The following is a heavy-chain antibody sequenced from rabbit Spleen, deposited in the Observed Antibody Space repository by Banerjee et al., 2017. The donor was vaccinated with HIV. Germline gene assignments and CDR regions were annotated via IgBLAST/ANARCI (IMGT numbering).Heavy chain of an antibody. CDR3: ARPGESGYVDSLNL. CDR1: GFSFSSSYW. Sequence: QQQLEESGGDLVKPEGSLTLTCTASGFSFSSSYWICWVRQAPGKGLEWIACIYGGSSGSTYYASWVNGRFTISKTSSTTVTLQMTSLTAADTATYFCARPGESGYVDSLNLWGPGTLVTVS. V-gene: IGHV1S45*01. D-gene: IGHD4-2*01. CDR2: IYGGSSGST. J-gene: IGHJ4*01.